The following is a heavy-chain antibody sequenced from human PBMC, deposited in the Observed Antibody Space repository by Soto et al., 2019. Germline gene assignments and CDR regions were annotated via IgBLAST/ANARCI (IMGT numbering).Heavy chain of an antibody. CDR1: GFSFNTHA. Sequence: QPGGSLRLSCAASGFSFNTHAMNWVRQAPGKGLEWVSGISDDGGFRYYADSAKGRFTISRDNAKNSLYLQMNSLGVEDTAVYYCARDRGYDAHDYYYNAMDVWGQGTTVTVSS. D-gene: IGHD2-15*01. J-gene: IGHJ6*02. CDR3: ARDRGYDAHDYYYNAMDV. V-gene: IGHV3-23*01. CDR2: ISDDGGFR.